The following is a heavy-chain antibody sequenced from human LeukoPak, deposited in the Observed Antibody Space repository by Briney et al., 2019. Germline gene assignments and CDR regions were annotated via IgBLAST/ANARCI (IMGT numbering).Heavy chain of an antibody. J-gene: IGHJ4*02. Sequence: GSLRLYCAASGFTLSSYAMHWVRQAPGKGLEWVAVISYDGSNKYYADSVKGRFTISRDDSKNTLYLQMNSLRAEDTAVYYCARDKVTTFDYWGQGTLVTVSS. V-gene: IGHV3-30*04. CDR1: GFTLSSYA. D-gene: IGHD4-11*01. CDR2: ISYDGSNK. CDR3: ARDKVTTFDY.